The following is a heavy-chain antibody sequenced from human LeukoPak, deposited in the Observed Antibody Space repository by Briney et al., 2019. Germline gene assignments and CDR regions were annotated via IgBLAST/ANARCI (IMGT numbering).Heavy chain of an antibody. D-gene: IGHD6-13*01. CDR2: ISGSSRHK. V-gene: IGHV3-11*06. Sequence: GGSLRLSCGASGFTFSDYYMSWIRQAPGKGLEWVSSISGSSRHKYYADSVKGRFTISRDYAKNSLYLQMNSLRAEDTAVYYCARTANFAAGYYIDYWGQGTLVTVSS. J-gene: IGHJ4*02. CDR1: GFTFSDYY. CDR3: ARTANFAAGYYIDY.